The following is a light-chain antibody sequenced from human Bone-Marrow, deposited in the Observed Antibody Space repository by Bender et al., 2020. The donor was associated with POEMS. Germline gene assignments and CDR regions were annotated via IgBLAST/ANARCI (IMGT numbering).Light chain of an antibody. CDR1: SSDVGGFDY. CDR3: SSYSGSNSVL. J-gene: IGLJ2*01. V-gene: IGLV2-8*01. CDR2: DVN. Sequence: QSALTQPPSASGSPGQSVTISCTGTSSDVGGFDYVSWYQQHPGKAPKLMIYDVNKRPLGVPDRFSGSKSGNAASLTVSGLQADDEAEYYCSSYSGSNSVLFGGGTKLTVL.